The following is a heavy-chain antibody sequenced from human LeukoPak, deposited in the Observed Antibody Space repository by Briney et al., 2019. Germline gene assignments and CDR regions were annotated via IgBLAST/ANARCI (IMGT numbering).Heavy chain of an antibody. J-gene: IGHJ4*02. D-gene: IGHD3-10*01. CDR1: GGSISSGSYY. CDR2: IYTSGGT. CDR3: ARHYYSSGSFDY. Sequence: PSETLSLTCTVSGGSISSGSYYWSWIRQPAGKGLEWIGRIYTSGGTNYNPSLKSRVTISVDTSKNQFSLKLSSVTAADTAVYYCARHYYSSGSFDYWGQGTLVTVS. V-gene: IGHV4-61*02.